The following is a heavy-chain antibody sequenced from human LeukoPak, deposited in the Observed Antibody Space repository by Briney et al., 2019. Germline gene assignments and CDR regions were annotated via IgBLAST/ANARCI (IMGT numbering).Heavy chain of an antibody. CDR3: ARGQPQYYGMDV. Sequence: GGSLRLSCAASGFTFSSYAMHWIRQAPGKGLEYVSAISSNGGSTYYANSVKGRFTISRDNSKNTLYLQMGSLRAEDMAVYYCARGQPQYYGMDVWGQGTTVTVSS. D-gene: IGHD1-14*01. V-gene: IGHV3-64*01. CDR1: GFTFSSYA. J-gene: IGHJ6*02. CDR2: ISSNGGST.